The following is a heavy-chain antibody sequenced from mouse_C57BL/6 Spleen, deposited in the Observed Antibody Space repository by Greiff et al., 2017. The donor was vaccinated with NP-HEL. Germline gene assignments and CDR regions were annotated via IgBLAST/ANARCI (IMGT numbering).Heavy chain of an antibody. CDR3: ARDDYDGHWYFDV. Sequence: VQLKQSGPELVKPGASVKISCKASGYTFTDYYMNWVKQSHGKSLEWIGDINPNNGGTSYNQKFKGKATLTVDKSSSTAYMELRSLTSEDSAVYYCARDDYDGHWYFDVWGTGTTVTVSS. J-gene: IGHJ1*03. CDR1: GYTFTDYY. V-gene: IGHV1-26*01. D-gene: IGHD2-4*01. CDR2: INPNNGGT.